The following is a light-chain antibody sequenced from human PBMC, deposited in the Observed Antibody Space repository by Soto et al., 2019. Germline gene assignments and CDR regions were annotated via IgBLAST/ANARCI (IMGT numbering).Light chain of an antibody. Sequence: IQWTKSQTPLSALEGDRSTIICRRSRGIRNFLAWYQQKPGKAPKLLIYAASTLQSGVPSRFSGSGSGTDFTLTINSLQPEDVATYSCQKYSSVPVFGPGTKVEIK. CDR3: QKYSSVPV. CDR1: RGIRNF. V-gene: IGKV1-27*01. J-gene: IGKJ3*01. CDR2: AAS.